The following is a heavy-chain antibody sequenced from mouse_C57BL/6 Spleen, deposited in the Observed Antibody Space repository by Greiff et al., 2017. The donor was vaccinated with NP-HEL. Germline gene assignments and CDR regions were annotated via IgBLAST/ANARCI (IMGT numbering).Heavy chain of an antibody. CDR1: GFTFSSYG. CDR3: ARQGGRGYYFDY. Sequence: EVKLMESGGDLVKPGGSLKLSCAASGFTFSSYGMSWVRQTPDKRLEWVATISSGGSYTYYPDSVKGRFTISSDNAKNTLYLQMSSLKSEDTAMYYCARQGGRGYYFDYWGQGTTLTVSS. V-gene: IGHV5-6*01. J-gene: IGHJ2*01. CDR2: ISSGGSYT. D-gene: IGHD3-3*01.